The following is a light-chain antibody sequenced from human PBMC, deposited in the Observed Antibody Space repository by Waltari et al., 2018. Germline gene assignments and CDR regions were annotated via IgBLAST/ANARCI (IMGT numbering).Light chain of an antibody. J-gene: IGLJ2*01. CDR2: DVS. Sequence: QSALTQPASMSGSPGQSITISCTGTSSDIGGYDFISWYQQHPGKSPRLIIFDVSLRPSGVSGRFSGSRSGNTASLGISGLQADDEADYFCSSYTDINIALIFGGGTKVTVL. CDR3: SSYTDINIALI. V-gene: IGLV2-14*01. CDR1: SSDIGGYDF.